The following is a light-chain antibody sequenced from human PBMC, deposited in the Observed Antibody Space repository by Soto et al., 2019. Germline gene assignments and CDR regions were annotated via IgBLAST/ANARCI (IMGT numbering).Light chain of an antibody. J-gene: IGKJ1*01. Sequence: EIVMTQSPATLSVSPGERATLTCRASQSVSSNLAWYQQKPDKAPRLLIYGASTRATSIPARFSGSGSWTDFALTISSLQFEDFAFYYCQQYNIWPQTFGQGTKVDIK. CDR2: GAS. CDR3: QQYNIWPQT. CDR1: QSVSSN. V-gene: IGKV3-15*01.